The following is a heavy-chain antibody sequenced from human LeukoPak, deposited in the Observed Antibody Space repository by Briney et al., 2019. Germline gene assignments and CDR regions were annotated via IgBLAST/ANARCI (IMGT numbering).Heavy chain of an antibody. CDR2: ISGSGGST. CDR3: GKDWKLDY. D-gene: IGHD1-1*01. Sequence: PGGSLRLSCAASGFTFSSYAMSWVRQAPGKGLEWASAISGSGGSTYYADSVKGRFTISRDNSKNTLYLQMNSLRVEDTAIYYCGKDWKLDYWGQGTLVTVSS. CDR1: GFTFSSYA. J-gene: IGHJ4*02. V-gene: IGHV3-23*01.